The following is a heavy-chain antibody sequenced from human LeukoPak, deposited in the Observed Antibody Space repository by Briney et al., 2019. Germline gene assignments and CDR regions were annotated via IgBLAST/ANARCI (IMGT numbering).Heavy chain of an antibody. CDR1: GFTFSDYY. CDR3: ASEGSYNWNTVDY. Sequence: PGGSLRLSCAASGFTFSDYYMSWIRQAPGKGLEWVSYISSSGSTIYYADSVKGRFTISRDNDKNSLYLQMNSLRAEDTAVYYCASEGSYNWNTVDYWGQGTLVTVSS. J-gene: IGHJ4*02. CDR2: ISSSGSTI. D-gene: IGHD1/OR15-1a*01. V-gene: IGHV3-11*01.